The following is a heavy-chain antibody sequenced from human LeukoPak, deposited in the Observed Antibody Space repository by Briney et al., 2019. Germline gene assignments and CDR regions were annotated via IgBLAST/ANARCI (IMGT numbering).Heavy chain of an antibody. V-gene: IGHV3-48*02. CDR2: IDGSGDNI. Sequence: GGSLRLSYAASGFTFSDYSMNWLRQAPGKGLEWVSYIDGSGDNIYYADSVKGRFTISRDNAKSSLDLQMNSLRDEDTAVYYCSRRFDCWGQGTLVTVSS. CDR3: SRRFDC. CDR1: GFTFSDYS. J-gene: IGHJ4*02.